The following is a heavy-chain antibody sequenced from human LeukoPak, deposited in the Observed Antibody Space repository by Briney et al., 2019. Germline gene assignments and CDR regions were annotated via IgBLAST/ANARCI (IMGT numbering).Heavy chain of an antibody. CDR3: ARDRLPYYFDSSNYYYSTLEY. D-gene: IGHD3-22*01. V-gene: IGHV3-20*04. J-gene: IGHJ4*02. CDR2: INWDGGST. CDR1: GYFSTGYY. Sequence: LSLTCSVSGYFSTGYYWGWIRQPPGKGLEWVSGINWDGGSTGYADSVKGRFTISRDNAKNSLYLQMNSLRAEDTALYYCARDRLPYYFDSSNYYYSTLEYWGQGTLVTVSS.